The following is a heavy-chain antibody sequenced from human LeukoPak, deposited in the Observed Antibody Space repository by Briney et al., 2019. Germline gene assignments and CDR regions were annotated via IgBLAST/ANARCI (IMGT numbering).Heavy chain of an antibody. CDR1: GYTFTGYY. CDR3: ARGRAAAGTVDY. D-gene: IGHD6-13*01. Sequence: ASVKVSCMASGYTFTGYYMHWVRQAPGQGLEWMGWINPNSGGTNYAQKFQGRVTMTRDTSISTAYMELSRLRSDDTAVYYCARGRAAAGTVDYWGQGTLVTVSS. CDR2: INPNSGGT. V-gene: IGHV1-2*02. J-gene: IGHJ4*02.